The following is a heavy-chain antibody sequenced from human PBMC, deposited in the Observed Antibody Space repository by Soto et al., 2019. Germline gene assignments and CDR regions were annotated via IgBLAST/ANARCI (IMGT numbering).Heavy chain of an antibody. CDR1: GYTFTGYY. V-gene: IGHV5-51*01. J-gene: IGHJ6*02. D-gene: IGHD1-1*01. CDR3: ARGGKSYYYGMDV. Sequence: ASVKVSCKASGYTFTGYYMHWVRQMPGKGLEWMGIIYPGDSDTRYSPSFQGQVTISADKSISTAYLQWSSLKASDTAMYYCARGGKSYYYGMDVWGQGTTVTVSS. CDR2: IYPGDSDT.